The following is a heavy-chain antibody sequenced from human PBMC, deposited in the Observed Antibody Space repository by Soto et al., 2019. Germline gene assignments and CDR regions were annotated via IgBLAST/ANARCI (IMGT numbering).Heavy chain of an antibody. V-gene: IGHV3-30*18. CDR1: GFTFSSYG. J-gene: IGHJ4*02. CDR2: ISYDGSNK. D-gene: IGHD6-13*01. Sequence: PGGSLRLSCAASGFTFSSYGMHWVRQAPGKGLEWVAVISYDGSNKYYADSVKGRFTISRDNSKNTLYLQMNSLRAEDTAVYYCAKDRSSVPKYAGTLDYWGQGTLVTVSS. CDR3: AKDRSSVPKYAGTLDY.